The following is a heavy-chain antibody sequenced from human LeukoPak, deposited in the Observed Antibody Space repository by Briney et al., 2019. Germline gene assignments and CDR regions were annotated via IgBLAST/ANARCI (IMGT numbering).Heavy chain of an antibody. J-gene: IGHJ4*02. V-gene: IGHV1-3*01. CDR1: GYTFTHYA. CDR3: ARDDFSTYPGLNYFDY. CDR2: TNVGNDYT. Sequence: GASVKVSCKASGYTFTHYAVHWVRQAPGQRLEWMGWTNVGNDYTESSQKFQDRLTITSDTTATTVYMELSSLRSEDTAVYYCARDDFSTYPGLNYFDYWGQGGLVTVSS. D-gene: IGHD4-11*01.